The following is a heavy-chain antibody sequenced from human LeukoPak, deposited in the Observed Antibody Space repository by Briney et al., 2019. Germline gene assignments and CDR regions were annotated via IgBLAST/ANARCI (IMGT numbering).Heavy chain of an antibody. J-gene: IGHJ4*02. D-gene: IGHD3-22*01. CDR2: INHSGST. CDR3: ACLNSSGYYGGY. CDR1: GGSFSGYY. Sequence: SKTLSLTCAVYGGSFSGYYWSWIRQPPGKGLEWIGEINHSGSTNYNPSLKSRVTISVDTSKNQFSLKLSSVTAADTAVYYCACLNSSGYYGGYWGQGTLVTVSS. V-gene: IGHV4-34*01.